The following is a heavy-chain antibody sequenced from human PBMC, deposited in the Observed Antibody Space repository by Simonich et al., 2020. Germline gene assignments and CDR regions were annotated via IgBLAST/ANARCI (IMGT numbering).Heavy chain of an antibody. CDR1: GFTFRSYE. D-gene: IGHD5-12*01. V-gene: IGHV3-48*03. Sequence: QPGGSLRLSCAASGFTFRSYEMNWVRQAPGKGLEWVSYISSSGSTIYYADSVKGRFTISRDNAKNSLYLQMNSLRAEDTAVYYCAREKWLRFAFDIWGQGTMVTVSS. CDR2: ISSSGSTI. CDR3: AREKWLRFAFDI. J-gene: IGHJ3*02.